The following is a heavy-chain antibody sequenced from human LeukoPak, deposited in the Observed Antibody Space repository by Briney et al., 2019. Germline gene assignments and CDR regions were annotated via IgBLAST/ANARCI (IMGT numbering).Heavy chain of an antibody. D-gene: IGHD5-18*01. V-gene: IGHV1-2*06. CDR1: GYTFTGYY. CDR2: INPNSGGT. J-gene: IGHJ6*02. Sequence: ASVKVSCKASGYTFTGYYMHWVRQAPGQGLEWMGRINPNSGGTNYAQKCQGRVTMTRDTSISTAYMELSRLRSDDTAVYYCARDNGYSYGSEYGMDVWGQGTTVTVSS. CDR3: ARDNGYSYGSEYGMDV.